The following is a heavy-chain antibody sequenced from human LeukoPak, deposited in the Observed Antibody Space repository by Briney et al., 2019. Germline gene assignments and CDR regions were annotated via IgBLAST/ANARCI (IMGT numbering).Heavy chain of an antibody. CDR3: AKGGGGLGSVVDY. CDR1: GFTFDDYA. Sequence: GGSLRLSCAATGFTFDDYALHWVRQDPGKGLEWVSLISGDGGSTYYAHSVKGRFTISRDNSKNSLYLQMNSLRTEDTALYYCAKGGGGLGSVVDYWGQGNLVTVSS. D-gene: IGHD3-10*01. V-gene: IGHV3-43*02. J-gene: IGHJ4*02. CDR2: ISGDGGST.